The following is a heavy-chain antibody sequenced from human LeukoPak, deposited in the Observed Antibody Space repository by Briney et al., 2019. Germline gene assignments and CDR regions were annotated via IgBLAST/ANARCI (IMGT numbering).Heavy chain of an antibody. J-gene: IGHJ4*02. Sequence: GGSLRLSCAASGFTFSNAWMSWVRQAPGKGLEWVGRIKSKTDGGTTDYAAPVKGRFTISRDDSKNTLYLQMNSLKTEDTAVYYCTTDPLPSKFLGYCSSISCSLDYWGQGTLVTVSS. CDR3: TTDPLPSKFLGYCSSISCSLDY. V-gene: IGHV3-15*01. CDR1: GFTFSNAW. CDR2: IKSKTDGGTT. D-gene: IGHD2-2*01.